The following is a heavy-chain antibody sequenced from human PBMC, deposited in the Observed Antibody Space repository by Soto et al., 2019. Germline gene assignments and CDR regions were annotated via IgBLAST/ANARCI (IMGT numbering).Heavy chain of an antibody. D-gene: IGHD4-17*01. CDR3: VRRLTTTVTAMGY. CDR1: GFSFGTYA. CDR2: ISDDGTNK. Sequence: PGGSLRLSCVASGFSFGTYAMTWVRQVPGKGLEWVAAISDDGTNKHTADSVKGRFTISRDNSRNTVYLQVNSLRVEDTAVYYCVRRLTTTVTAMGYWGQGTPVTVSS. V-gene: IGHV3-30-3*01. J-gene: IGHJ4*02.